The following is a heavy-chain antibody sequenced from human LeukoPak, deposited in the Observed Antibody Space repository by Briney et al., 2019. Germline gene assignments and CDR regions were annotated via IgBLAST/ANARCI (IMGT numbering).Heavy chain of an antibody. J-gene: IGHJ4*02. CDR3: ARAAAASYLDY. CDR1: GFTFTGYY. CDR2: INVNNGDT. Sequence: ASVKVSCKASGFTFTGYYIHWWRQAPGQGLEWMGWINVNNGDTNSVQKFQNRVTMTRDTSISTAYMEVTRLRSDDAAVYYCARAAAASYLDYWGQGTLVTVSS. V-gene: IGHV1-2*02. D-gene: IGHD3-16*02.